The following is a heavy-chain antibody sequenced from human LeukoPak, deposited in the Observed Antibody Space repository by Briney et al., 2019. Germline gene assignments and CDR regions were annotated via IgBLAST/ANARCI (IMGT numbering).Heavy chain of an antibody. CDR2: INAGNGNT. Sequence: ASVKVSGKASGYTFTSYAMHWVRQAPGQRLEWMGWINAGNGNTKYSQKFQGRVTITSDTSASTAYMELSSLRSEDTAVYYCARDGDYYGSGSYSLFYGMDVWCKGTTVTVSS. CDR3: ARDGDYYGSGSYSLFYGMDV. V-gene: IGHV1-3*01. CDR1: GYTFTSYA. D-gene: IGHD3-10*01. J-gene: IGHJ6*04.